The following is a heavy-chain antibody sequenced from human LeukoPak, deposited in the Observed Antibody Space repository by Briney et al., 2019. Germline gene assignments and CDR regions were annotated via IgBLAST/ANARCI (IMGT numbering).Heavy chain of an antibody. CDR1: GFTFNTYG. Sequence: PGGSLRLSCAASGFTFNTYGMHWVRQAPGKGLEWIAVVWSDGSNRFYADSVEGRCTISRDNSKNTLYLQMNSLRAEDTAVYYCAKSNTESQTTVGNWGQGTLVSVSS. CDR3: AKSNTESQTTVGN. J-gene: IGHJ4*02. D-gene: IGHD1-14*01. V-gene: IGHV3-33*06. CDR2: VWSDGSNR.